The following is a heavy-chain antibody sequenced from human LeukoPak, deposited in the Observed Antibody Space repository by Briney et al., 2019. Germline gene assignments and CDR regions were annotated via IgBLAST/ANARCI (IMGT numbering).Heavy chain of an antibody. CDR1: GFTFSSYA. J-gene: IGHJ4*02. V-gene: IGHV3-30-3*01. CDR2: ISYDGSNK. D-gene: IGHD5-12*01. CDR3: ARTPEDIVATPYYFDY. Sequence: GGSLRLSCAASGFTFSSYAMHWVRQAPGKGLEWVAVISYDGSNKYYADSVKGRFTISRDNSKNTLYLRMNSLRAEDTAVYYCARTPEDIVATPYYFDYWGQGTLVTVSS.